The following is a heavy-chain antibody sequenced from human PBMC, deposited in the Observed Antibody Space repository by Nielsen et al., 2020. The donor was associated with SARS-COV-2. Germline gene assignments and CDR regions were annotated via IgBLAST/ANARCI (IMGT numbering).Heavy chain of an antibody. Sequence: GGSLRLSCAASVFTFSSYAMHWVRQAPGKGLVWVSRINQDGSTTNYGDSVQGRFTISRDNARNTLYLQMNSLRVEDTALYYCARDNGDSGGWFDPWGQGTQVTVSS. CDR1: VFTFSSYA. J-gene: IGHJ5*02. CDR3: ARDNGDSGGWFDP. CDR2: INQDGSTT. V-gene: IGHV3-74*01. D-gene: IGHD4-23*01.